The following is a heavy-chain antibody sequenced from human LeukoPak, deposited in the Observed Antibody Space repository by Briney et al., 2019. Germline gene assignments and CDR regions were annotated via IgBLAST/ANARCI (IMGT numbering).Heavy chain of an antibody. D-gene: IGHD3-10*01. Sequence: GGSLRLSCAASGSTFSSYSMNWVRQAPGKGLEWVSFISSSTSYISYADSVKGRFTISRDNAKSSLWLQMNSLRAEDTAVYYCARGYGSGSNWFDPWGQGTLVIVPS. V-gene: IGHV3-21*01. CDR1: GSTFSSYS. CDR3: ARGYGSGSNWFDP. CDR2: ISSSTSYI. J-gene: IGHJ5*02.